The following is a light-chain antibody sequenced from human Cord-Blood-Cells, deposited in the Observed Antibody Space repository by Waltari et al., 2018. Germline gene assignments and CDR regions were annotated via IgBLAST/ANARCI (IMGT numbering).Light chain of an antibody. CDR2: DVS. CDR1: SSDVGGSTY. Sequence: QSALTQPASVSGSPGQSITISRTGTSSDVGGSTYVSWYQQHPGKAPKLMIYDVSNRPSGVSNRFSGSKSGNTASLTISGLQAEDEADYYCSSYTSSSTVFGGGTKLTVL. V-gene: IGLV2-14*03. CDR3: SSYTSSSTV. J-gene: IGLJ3*02.